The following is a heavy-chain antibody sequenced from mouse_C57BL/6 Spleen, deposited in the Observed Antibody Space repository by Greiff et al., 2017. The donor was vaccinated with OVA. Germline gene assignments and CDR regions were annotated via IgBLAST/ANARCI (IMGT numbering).Heavy chain of an antibody. Sequence: VQLQESGAELVKPGASVKLSCTASGFNIKDYYMHWVKQRTEQGLEWIGRIDPEDGETKYAPKFQGKATITADTSSNTAYLQLSRLTTTDTAVYYCAITTVVATFDYWGQGTTLTVSS. J-gene: IGHJ2*01. CDR2: IDPEDGET. CDR3: AITTVVATFDY. CDR1: GFNIKDYY. D-gene: IGHD1-1*01. V-gene: IGHV14-2*01.